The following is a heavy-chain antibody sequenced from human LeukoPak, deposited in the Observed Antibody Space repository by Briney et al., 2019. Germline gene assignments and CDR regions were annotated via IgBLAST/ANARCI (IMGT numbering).Heavy chain of an antibody. J-gene: IGHJ6*02. CDR2: INHNGNVN. D-gene: IGHD3-16*01. Sequence: QPGGSLRLSCAASGFTFSSYWMNWARQAPGKGLEWVASINHNGNVNYYVDSVKGRFTISRDNAKNSLYLQMSNLRAEDTAMYFCARGGGLDVWGPGATVTVSS. CDR3: ARGGGLDV. CDR1: GFTFSSYW. V-gene: IGHV3-7*03.